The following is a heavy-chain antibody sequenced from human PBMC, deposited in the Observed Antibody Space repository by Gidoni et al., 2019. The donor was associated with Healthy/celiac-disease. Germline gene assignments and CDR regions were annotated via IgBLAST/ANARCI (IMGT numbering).Heavy chain of an antibody. Sequence: QVQLVESGGGLVKPGGSLRLSCAASGFTFSDYYMSWISQAPGKGLELVSYISSSGSTIYYEDSVKRRFTISRDNAKNSLYLQMNSLRAEDTAVYDCARLRYSSSSAPIDYWGQGTLVTVSS. D-gene: IGHD6-6*01. V-gene: IGHV3-11*01. J-gene: IGHJ4*02. CDR2: ISSSGSTI. CDR1: GFTFSDYY. CDR3: ARLRYSSSSAPIDY.